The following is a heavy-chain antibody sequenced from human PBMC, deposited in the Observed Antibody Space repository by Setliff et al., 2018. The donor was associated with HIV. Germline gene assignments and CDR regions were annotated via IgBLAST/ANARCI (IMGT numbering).Heavy chain of an antibody. J-gene: IGHJ4*02. V-gene: IGHV4-34*01. D-gene: IGHD3-10*01. CDR2: INHSGST. Sequence: PSETLSLTCAVYGGSFSGYYWSWIRQPPGKGLEWIGEINHSGSTNYNPSLKSRVTMSGDTSKNQFSLNLTSVTAADTAVYFCARGLGRGSGTYYNPPGYWGPGTLVTVSS. CDR3: ARGLGRGSGTYYNPPGY. CDR1: GGSFSGYY.